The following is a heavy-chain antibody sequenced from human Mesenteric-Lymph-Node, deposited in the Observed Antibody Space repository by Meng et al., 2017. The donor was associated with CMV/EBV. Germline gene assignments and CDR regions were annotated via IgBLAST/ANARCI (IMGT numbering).Heavy chain of an antibody. D-gene: IGHD2-2*01. CDR2: IVTILGTV. CDR3: ARVSPTFDIVVVPAENVNWYFDL. CDR1: G. V-gene: IGHV1-69*05. J-gene: IGHJ2*01. Sequence: GISWVRQAPGQGLEWMGGIVTILGTVNYAQKLKGRVTMTTDESKSTAYMELSSLRSEDTAVYYCARVSPTFDIVVVPAENVNWYFDLWGRGTLVTVSS.